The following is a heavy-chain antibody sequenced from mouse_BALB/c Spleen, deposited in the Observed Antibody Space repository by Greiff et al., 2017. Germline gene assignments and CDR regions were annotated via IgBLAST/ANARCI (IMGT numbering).Heavy chain of an antibody. CDR3: VRQDYGSSCFAY. Sequence: EVQRVESGGGLVQPKGSLKLSCAASGFTFNTYAMNWVRQAPGKGLEWVARIRSKSNNYATYYADSVKDRFTISRDDSQSMLYLQMNNLKTEDTAMYYCVRQDYGSSCFAYWGQGTLVTVSA. CDR2: IRSKSNNYAT. CDR1: GFTFNTYA. D-gene: IGHD1-1*01. J-gene: IGHJ3*01. V-gene: IGHV10-1*02.